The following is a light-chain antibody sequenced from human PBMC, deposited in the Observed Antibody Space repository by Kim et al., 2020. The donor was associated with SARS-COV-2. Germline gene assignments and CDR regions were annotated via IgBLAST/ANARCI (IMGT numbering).Light chain of an antibody. J-gene: IGKJ2*01. Sequence: ASVGDRVTISCRASQGIGSDLAWYQQKPGKAPKLLIYVASTLQSGVPSRFSGSGSGTDFSLTISSLQPEDFATYYCQQVKSSPYTFCQGTKVDIK. CDR2: VAS. V-gene: IGKV1-9*01. CDR3: QQVKSSPYT. CDR1: QGIGSD.